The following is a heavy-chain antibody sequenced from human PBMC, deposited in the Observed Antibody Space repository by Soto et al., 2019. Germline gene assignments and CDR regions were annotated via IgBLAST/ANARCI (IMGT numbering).Heavy chain of an antibody. CDR3: ARDRRVRVATIRYYYYYMDV. D-gene: IGHD5-12*01. CDR1: GGSISSGGYY. V-gene: IGHV4-31*03. CDR2: IYYSGST. Sequence: QVQLQESGPGLVKPSQTLSLTCTVSGGSISSGGYYWSWIRQHPGKGLEWIGYIYYSGSTYYNPSLTSRVTISVDTDKNQFSLKLSSVTAADTAVYYCARDRRVRVATIRYYYYYMDVWGKGTTVTVSS. J-gene: IGHJ6*03.